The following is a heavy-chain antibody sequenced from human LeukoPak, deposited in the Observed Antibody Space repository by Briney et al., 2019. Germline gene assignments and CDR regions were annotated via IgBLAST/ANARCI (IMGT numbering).Heavy chain of an antibody. D-gene: IGHD2-15*01. V-gene: IGHV3-30*02. CDR1: GFTFSSYG. CDR3: AKDPLSGCSSLILDV. Sequence: GGSMRLSCAASGFTFSSYGRHWVPQAPGKGLDWVAFIRYDGCNNYYADSVKGRFTISRDNSKNKLYLQMTSLRAEDAAGYYCAKDPLSGCSSLILDVWGKGTTVTVSS. J-gene: IGHJ6*04. CDR2: IRYDGCNN.